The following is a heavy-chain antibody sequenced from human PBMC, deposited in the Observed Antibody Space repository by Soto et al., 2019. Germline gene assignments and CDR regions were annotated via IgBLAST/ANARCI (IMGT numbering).Heavy chain of an antibody. D-gene: IGHD3-9*01. Sequence: EVQLVESGGGLVKPGGSLRLSCAASGFTFSSYSMNWVRQAPGKGLEWVSSISSSSSYIYYADSVKGRFTISRDNAKNSLYVQMNSLRAEDTAVYYCARNDILPGYYTEEYYFDYWGQGTLVTVSS. CDR3: ARNDILPGYYTEEYYFDY. J-gene: IGHJ4*02. CDR2: ISSSSSYI. CDR1: GFTFSSYS. V-gene: IGHV3-21*01.